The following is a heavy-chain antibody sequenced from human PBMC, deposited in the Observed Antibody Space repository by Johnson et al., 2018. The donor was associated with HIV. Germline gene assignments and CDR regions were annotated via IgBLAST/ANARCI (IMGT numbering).Heavy chain of an antibody. V-gene: IGHV3-30*04. CDR3: ARGRGSYSSSSPLPLDAFDI. J-gene: IGHJ3*02. CDR2: ISYDGSNK. D-gene: IGHD6-6*01. CDR1: GFTFSSYA. Sequence: QVQLVESGGGVVQPGRSLRLSCAASGFTFSSYAMHWVRQAPGKGLEWVAVISYDGSNKYYADSVKGRFTISRDNSKNTLYLQMNRLGAEDTAVYYCARGRGSYSSSSPLPLDAFDIWGQGTMVTVSS.